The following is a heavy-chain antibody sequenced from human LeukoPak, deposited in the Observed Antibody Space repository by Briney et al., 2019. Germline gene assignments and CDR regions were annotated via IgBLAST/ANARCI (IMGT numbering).Heavy chain of an antibody. CDR2: IYSGGST. J-gene: IGHJ4*02. CDR3: AREVDTAMPYFDY. D-gene: IGHD5-18*01. CDR1: GFTVSSNY. V-gene: IGHV3-66*01. Sequence: PGGSLRLSCAASGFTVSSNYMSWVRQAPGRGLEWVSVIYSGGSTYYADSVKGRFTISRDNSKNTLYLQMNSLRAEDTAVYYCAREVDTAMPYFDYWGQGTLVTVSS.